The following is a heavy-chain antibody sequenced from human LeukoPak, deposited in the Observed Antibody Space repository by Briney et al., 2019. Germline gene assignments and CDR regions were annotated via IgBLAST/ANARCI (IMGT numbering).Heavy chain of an antibody. J-gene: IGHJ6*03. CDR2: ISSSGSTI. CDR1: GFTFSSYE. CDR3: ARAGAATINYYYYMDV. Sequence: GGSLRLSCAASGFTFSSYEMNWVRQAPGKGLEWVSYISSSGSTIYYADSVKGRFTISRDNAKNSLYLQMNSLRAEDTAVYYCARAGAATINYYYYMDVWGKGTTVTVSS. V-gene: IGHV3-48*03. D-gene: IGHD5-24*01.